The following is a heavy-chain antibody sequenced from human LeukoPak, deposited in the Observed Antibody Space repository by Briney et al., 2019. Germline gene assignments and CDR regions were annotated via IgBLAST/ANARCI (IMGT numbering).Heavy chain of an antibody. V-gene: IGHV4-59*08. CDR1: GGSISGYY. CDR2: IYYSGST. CDR3: ARQYYDILTGYPYYFDY. Sequence: PSETLSLTCTVSGGSISGYYWSWIRQPPGKGLEWIGFIYYSGSTKYNPSLKSRVTISVDTSKNQFSLKLTSVTAADTAVYYCARQYYDILTGYPYYFDYWGQGTLVTVSS. D-gene: IGHD3-9*01. J-gene: IGHJ4*02.